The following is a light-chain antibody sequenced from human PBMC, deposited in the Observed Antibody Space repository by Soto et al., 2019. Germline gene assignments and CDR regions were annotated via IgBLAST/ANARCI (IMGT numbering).Light chain of an antibody. Sequence: DIQMTQSPSSVSASVGDTVTITCRASQAVSTWLAWYQQKPGDAPKLLIYAASTLQTGVPSRFSGSGSGTDFTLTISSLQPEDFATYYCQQVNSFPFTFGPGTKVDIK. J-gene: IGKJ3*01. CDR3: QQVNSFPFT. V-gene: IGKV1-12*01. CDR2: AAS. CDR1: QAVSTW.